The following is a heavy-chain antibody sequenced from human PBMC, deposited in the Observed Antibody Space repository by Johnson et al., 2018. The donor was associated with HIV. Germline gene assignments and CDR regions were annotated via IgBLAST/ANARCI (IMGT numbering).Heavy chain of an antibody. J-gene: IGHJ3*02. V-gene: IGHV3-30*04. D-gene: IGHD3-3*01. CDR3: ARDRFPDYDFWSGYYRGAFDI. CDR1: GFTFSSYA. CDR2: ISYDGSNK. Sequence: QVQLVESGGGVVQPGRSLRLSCAASGFTFSSYAMHWVRQAPGKGLEWVAVISYDGSNKYYADSVKCRFTISRDHSKNTLYLQLNSLRAEDTAVYYCARDRFPDYDFWSGYYRGAFDIWGQGTMVTVSS.